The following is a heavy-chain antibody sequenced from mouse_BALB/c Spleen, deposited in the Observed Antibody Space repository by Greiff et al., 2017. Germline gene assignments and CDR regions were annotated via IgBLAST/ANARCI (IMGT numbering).Heavy chain of an antibody. CDR1: GYSITSGYY. CDR3: ARRFTMITRYYAMDY. Sequence: VQLQQSGPGLVKPSQSLSLTCSVTGYSITSGYYWNWIRQFPGNKLEWMGYISYDGSNNYNPSLKNRISITRDTSKNQFFLKLNSVTTEDTATYYCARRFTMITRYYAMDYWGQGTSVTVSS. J-gene: IGHJ4*01. D-gene: IGHD2-4*01. CDR2: ISYDGSN. V-gene: IGHV3-6*02.